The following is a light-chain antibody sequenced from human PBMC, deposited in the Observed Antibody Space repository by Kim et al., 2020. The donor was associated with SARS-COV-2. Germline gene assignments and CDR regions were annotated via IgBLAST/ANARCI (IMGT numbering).Light chain of an antibody. CDR2: LYSDGSH. CDR3: QAWGTGIRV. CDR1: SGHSGHA. Sequence: AAVKLPCTLSSGHSGHAIAWHQQQPEKGPRYLMNLYSDGSHNKGDGIPDRFSGSSSGAERYLTISSLQSEDEADYYCQAWGTGIRVFGGGTQLTVL. V-gene: IGLV4-69*01. J-gene: IGLJ3*02.